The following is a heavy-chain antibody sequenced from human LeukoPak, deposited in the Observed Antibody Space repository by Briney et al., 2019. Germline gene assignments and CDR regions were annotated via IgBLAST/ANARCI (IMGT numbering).Heavy chain of an antibody. D-gene: IGHD6-13*01. V-gene: IGHV3-7*01. Sequence: GGSLRLSCAASGFTYSSYWMSWVRQAPGKGLEWVANIKQDGSEKYYVDSVKGRFTISRDNAKNSLYLQMNSLRAEDTAVCYCARPVGGTAGTFDYWGQGTLVTVSS. J-gene: IGHJ4*02. CDR1: GFTYSSYW. CDR3: ARPVGGTAGTFDY. CDR2: IKQDGSEK.